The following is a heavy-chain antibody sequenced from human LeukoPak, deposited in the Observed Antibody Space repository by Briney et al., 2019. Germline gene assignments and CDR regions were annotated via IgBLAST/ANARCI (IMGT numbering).Heavy chain of an antibody. V-gene: IGHV4-59*01. J-gene: IGHJ4*02. CDR3: ARGRYGWLPFDF. CDR2: IYYSGST. D-gene: IGHD3-16*01. CDR1: GGSMNNYY. Sequence: SETLSLTCTVSGGSMNNYYWNWIRQSPGKGLEWIGYIYYSGSTNYNPSLKSRVTISVDTSQNQFTLKLSSVTAAATAVYFCARGRYGWLPFDFWGQGTLVTVSS.